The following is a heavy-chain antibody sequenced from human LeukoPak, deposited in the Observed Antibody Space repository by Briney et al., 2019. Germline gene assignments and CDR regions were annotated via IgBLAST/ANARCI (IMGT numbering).Heavy chain of an antibody. Sequence: GESLRLSCVASGFTFSSHWMTWVRQAPGKGLEWVATINQDGTEKYYVDSVNGRFTISRDNAKKSLYLQMNSLRAEDTAVYYCARDTPVSAGYFDYWGRGILVTVSS. CDR2: INQDGTEK. J-gene: IGHJ4*02. V-gene: IGHV3-7*01. CDR1: GFTFSSHW. CDR3: ARDTPVSAGYFDY. D-gene: IGHD2-21*02.